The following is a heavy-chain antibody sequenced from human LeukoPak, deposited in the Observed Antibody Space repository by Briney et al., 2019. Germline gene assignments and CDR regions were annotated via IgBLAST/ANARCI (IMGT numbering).Heavy chain of an antibody. Sequence: ASVKVSCKASGYTFTGYYMLWVRQAPGQGLEWMGWINPNSGGTNYAQKFQGRVTTTRDTSISTAYMELRSLRSDDTAVYYCARDGDDFWSGYQFDYWGQGTLVTVSS. V-gene: IGHV1-2*02. D-gene: IGHD3-3*01. CDR3: ARDGDDFWSGYQFDY. CDR2: INPNSGGT. J-gene: IGHJ4*02. CDR1: GYTFTGYY.